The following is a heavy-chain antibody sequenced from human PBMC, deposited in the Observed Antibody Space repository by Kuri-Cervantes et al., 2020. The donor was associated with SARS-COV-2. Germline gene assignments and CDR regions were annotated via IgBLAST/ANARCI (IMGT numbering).Heavy chain of an antibody. J-gene: IGHJ6*04. CDR2: INPNSGGT. CDR1: GYSFTSYG. D-gene: IGHD2-15*01. CDR3: ARLSSGVDV. Sequence: ASVKVSCKASGYSFTSYGISWVRQAPGQGLEWMGWINPNSGGTNYAQKFQGRVTMTRDTSISTAYMELSRLRSDDTAVYYCARLSSGVDVWGKGTTVTVSS. V-gene: IGHV1-2*02.